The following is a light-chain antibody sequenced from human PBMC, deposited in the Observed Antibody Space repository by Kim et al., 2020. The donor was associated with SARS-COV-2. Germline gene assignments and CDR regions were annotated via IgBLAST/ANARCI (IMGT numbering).Light chain of an antibody. J-gene: IGKJ4*01. Sequence: SVGDRITHTCRASQGISNFLAWYQQKPGKVPRLLIYAASTLQSGVPSRFSGSGSGTDFTLTIHSLQPEDVATYFCQKYNSAPALTFGGGTKVDIK. CDR3: QKYNSAPALT. V-gene: IGKV1-27*01. CDR2: AAS. CDR1: QGISNF.